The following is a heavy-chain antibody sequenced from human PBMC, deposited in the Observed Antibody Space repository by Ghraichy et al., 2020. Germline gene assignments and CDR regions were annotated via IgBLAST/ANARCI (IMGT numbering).Heavy chain of an antibody. J-gene: IGHJ3*02. D-gene: IGHD1-26*01. CDR3: ARKLQWELLDVDAFDI. CDR1: GFTFSSYS. V-gene: IGHV3-21*01. CDR2: ISSSSSYI. Sequence: GESLNISCAASGFTFSSYSMNWVRQAPGKGLEWVSSISSSSSYIYYADSVKGRFTISRDNAKNSLYLQMNSLRAEDTAVYYCARKLQWELLDVDAFDIWGQGTMVTVSS.